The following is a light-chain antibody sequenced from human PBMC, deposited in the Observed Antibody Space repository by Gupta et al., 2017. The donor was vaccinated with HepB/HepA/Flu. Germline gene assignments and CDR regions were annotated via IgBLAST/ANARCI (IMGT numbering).Light chain of an antibody. CDR1: SSNIGSNT. CDR3: AAWDDSRNGWV. CDR2: RNN. Sequence: TISCSGSSSNIGSNTVNWYQQLPGTAPKLLIYRNNQRPSGVPDRFSGSKSGTSASLAISGLQAEDEADYYCAAWDDSRNGWVFGGGTKLTVL. V-gene: IGLV1-44*01. J-gene: IGLJ3*02.